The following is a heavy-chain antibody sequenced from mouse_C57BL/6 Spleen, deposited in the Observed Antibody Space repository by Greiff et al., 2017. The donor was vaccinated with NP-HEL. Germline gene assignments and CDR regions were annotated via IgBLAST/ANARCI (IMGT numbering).Heavy chain of an antibody. CDR1: GYAFSSSW. J-gene: IGHJ3*01. Sequence: QVQLKESGPELVKPGASVKISCKASGYAFSSSWMNWVKQRPGKGLEWIGRIYPGDGDTNYNGKFKGKATLTADKSSSTAYMQLSSLTSEDSAVCFCAGVDGSPAWFAYWGQGTLVTVSA. CDR2: IYPGDGDT. V-gene: IGHV1-82*01. CDR3: AGVDGSPAWFAY. D-gene: IGHD1-1*01.